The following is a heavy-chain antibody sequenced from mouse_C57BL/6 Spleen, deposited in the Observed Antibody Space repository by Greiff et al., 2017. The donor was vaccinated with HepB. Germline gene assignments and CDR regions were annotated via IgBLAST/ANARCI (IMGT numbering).Heavy chain of an antibody. CDR3: ASSYYVYFDY. CDR2: INPNNGGT. Sequence: EVQLQQSGPELVKPGASVKISCKASGYTFTDYYMNWVKQSHGKSLEWIGDINPNNGGTSYNQKFKGKATLTVDKSSSTAYMELRSQTSEDSAVYYCASSYYVYFDYWGQGTTLTVSS. D-gene: IGHD2-1*01. CDR1: GYTFTDYY. J-gene: IGHJ2*01. V-gene: IGHV1-26*01.